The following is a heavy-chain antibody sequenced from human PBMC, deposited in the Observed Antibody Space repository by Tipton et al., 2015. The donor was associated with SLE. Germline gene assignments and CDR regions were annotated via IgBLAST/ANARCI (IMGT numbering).Heavy chain of an antibody. J-gene: IGHJ2*01. Sequence: GSLRLSCAASGFTFSSYWMHWVRQAPGKGLVWVSRINSDGSSTSYADSVKGRFTISRDNAKNTLYLQMNSLRAEDTAVYYCAMVAYDGWYFDLWGRGTLVTVSS. CDR1: GFTFSSYW. CDR2: INSDGSST. V-gene: IGHV3-74*01. CDR3: AMVAYDGWYFDL. D-gene: IGHD2-15*01.